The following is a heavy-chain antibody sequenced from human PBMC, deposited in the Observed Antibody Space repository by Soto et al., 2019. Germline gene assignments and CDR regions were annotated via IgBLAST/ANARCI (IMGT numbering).Heavy chain of an antibody. CDR1: GFTISSYW. J-gene: IGHJ4*02. CDR2: INSDGSST. Sequence: GGSLRLSCTASGFTISSYWMHWVRQAPGKGLVWVSRINSDGSSTSHADSVKGRFTISRDNAKNTLYLQMNSLRAEDKAVYYCARGSGGPFDYWGQGTLVTVSS. V-gene: IGHV3-74*01. D-gene: IGHD3-10*01. CDR3: ARGSGGPFDY.